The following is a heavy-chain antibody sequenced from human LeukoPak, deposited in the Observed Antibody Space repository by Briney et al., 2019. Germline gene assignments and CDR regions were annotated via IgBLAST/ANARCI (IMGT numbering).Heavy chain of an antibody. CDR2: ITSPVGRM. V-gene: IGHV3-21*01. J-gene: IGHJ4*02. CDR1: GFXFSTYS. D-gene: IGHD6-19*01. Sequence: PGGSLRLSCAASGFXFSTYSINWVRQAPGKGLEWVSSITSPVGRMYYADSLKGRITISRDNARSTLYLQMNSLRAEDTAVYYCATDGRSSGWYGFDYWGQGILVTVSS. CDR3: ATDGRSSGWYGFDY.